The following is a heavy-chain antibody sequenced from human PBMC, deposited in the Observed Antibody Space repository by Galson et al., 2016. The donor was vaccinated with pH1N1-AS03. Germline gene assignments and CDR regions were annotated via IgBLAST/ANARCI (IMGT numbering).Heavy chain of an antibody. CDR1: GFPFSGYE. D-gene: IGHD1-26*01. J-gene: IGHJ4*02. Sequence: SLRLSCAASGFPFSGYEMNWVRQAPGKGLEWISYISYSGDTENYADSVKGRLSISRDNAKNSLYLQMSALRPEDTAVYYVVRPSSGSFRDGGPGTLVTVSS. CDR3: VRPSSGSFRD. CDR2: ISYSGDTE. V-gene: IGHV3-48*03.